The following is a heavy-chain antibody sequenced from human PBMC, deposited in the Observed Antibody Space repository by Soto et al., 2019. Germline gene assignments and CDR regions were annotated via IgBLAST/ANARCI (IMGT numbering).Heavy chain of an antibody. D-gene: IGHD2-15*01. CDR2: ISSSGSTI. J-gene: IGHJ5*01. V-gene: IGHV3-11*01. CDR1: GFTFSDYY. CDR3: ARGLESLHSLDSFDP. Sequence: PGGSLRLSCAASGFTFSDYYMSWIRQAPGKGLEWVSYISSSGSTIYYADPVKGRCTISNNNSKNSLYLQINILGAEDTAVYFFARGLESLHSLDSFDPWGQGTQVTVSS.